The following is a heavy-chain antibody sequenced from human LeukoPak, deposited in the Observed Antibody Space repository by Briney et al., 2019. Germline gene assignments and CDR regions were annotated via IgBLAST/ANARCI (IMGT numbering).Heavy chain of an antibody. V-gene: IGHV1-18*01. D-gene: IGHD3-22*01. CDR3: ARVPGSYYDSSGYFNFDY. J-gene: IGHJ4*02. CDR2: ISAYNGNT. Sequence: GASVKVSCKASGYTFTSYGISWVRQAPGQGLEWMRWISAYNGNTNYAQKLQGRVTMTTDTSTSTAYMELRSLRSDDTAVYYCARVPGSYYDSSGYFNFDYWGQGTLVTVSS. CDR1: GYTFTSYG.